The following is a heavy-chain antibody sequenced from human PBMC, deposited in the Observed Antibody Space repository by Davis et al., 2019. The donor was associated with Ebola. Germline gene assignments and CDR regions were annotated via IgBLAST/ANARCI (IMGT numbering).Heavy chain of an antibody. J-gene: IGHJ1*01. V-gene: IGHV3-30*18. D-gene: IGHD6-13*01. CDR2: ISYDGSNK. CDR3: AKDLYLRNIAATFQN. CDR1: GFTFSSYG. Sequence: PGGSLRLSCAASGFTFSSYGMHWVRQAPGKGLEWVAVISYDGSNKYYADSVKGRFTISRDNSKNTLYLQMNSLRAEDTAVYYCAKDLYLRNIAATFQNWGQGTLVTVSS.